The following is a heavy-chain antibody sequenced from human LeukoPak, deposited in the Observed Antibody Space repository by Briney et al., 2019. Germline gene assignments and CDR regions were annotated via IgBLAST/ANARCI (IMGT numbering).Heavy chain of an antibody. D-gene: IGHD3-22*01. V-gene: IGHV4-34*01. J-gene: IGHJ4*02. CDR1: GGSFSGYY. CDR3: ARGPHGNYYDSSGYFDY. CDR2: INHSGST. Sequence: PSETLSLTCAVYGGSFSGYYWSWIRQPPGKGLEWIGEINHSGSTNYNPSLKSRVTISVDASKNQFSLKLSSVTAADTAVYYCARGPHGNYYDSSGYFDYWGQGTLVTVSS.